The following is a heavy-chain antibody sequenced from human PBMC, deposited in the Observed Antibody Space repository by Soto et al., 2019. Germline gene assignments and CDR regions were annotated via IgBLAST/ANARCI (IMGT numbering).Heavy chain of an antibody. CDR2: IWYDGSKK. Sequence: QVQLVESGGGVVQPGRSLRLSCAASGFTFSSYGMHWVRQAPGKGLEWVAVIWYDGSKKYYADSVKGRFTISRDNSKNTLYLQMNRLRAEDTAVYYCVRVQSPYGSGSYFDYWGQGTLVTVSS. CDR3: VRVQSPYGSGSYFDY. V-gene: IGHV3-33*01. CDR1: GFTFSSYG. D-gene: IGHD3-10*01. J-gene: IGHJ4*02.